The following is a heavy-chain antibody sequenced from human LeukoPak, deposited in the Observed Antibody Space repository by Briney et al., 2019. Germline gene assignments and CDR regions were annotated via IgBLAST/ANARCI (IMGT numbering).Heavy chain of an antibody. CDR2: IYTSGST. CDR1: GGSISSYY. J-gene: IGHJ6*03. V-gene: IGHV4-4*09. CDR3: ARRNYGSYYYYMDV. D-gene: IGHD3-10*01. Sequence: KPSETLSLTCTVSGGSISSYYWSWIRQPPGKGLEWIGYIYTSGSTNYNPSLKNRVTITVDTSKNQFSLKLSSVTAADTAVYYCARRNYGSYYYYMDVWGKGTTVTVSS.